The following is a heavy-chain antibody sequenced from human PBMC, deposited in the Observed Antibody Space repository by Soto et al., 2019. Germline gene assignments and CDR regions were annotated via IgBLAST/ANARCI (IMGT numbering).Heavy chain of an antibody. CDR3: ASSYDSSGYGYFQH. J-gene: IGHJ1*01. CDR1: GGSISSGGYY. V-gene: IGHV4-31*03. Sequence: NPSETLSLTCTVSGGSISSGGYYWSWIRQHPGKGLEWIGYIYYSGSTYYNPSLKSRVTISVDTSKNQFSLKLSSVTAADTAVYYCASSYDSSGYGYFQHWGQGTLVTVSS. CDR2: IYYSGST. D-gene: IGHD3-22*01.